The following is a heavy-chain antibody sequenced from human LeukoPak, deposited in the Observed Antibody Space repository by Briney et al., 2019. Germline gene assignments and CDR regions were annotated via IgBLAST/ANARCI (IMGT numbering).Heavy chain of an antibody. CDR2: IYSGGTT. Sequence: GGSLRLSCAASGFTVSSDYMTWVRQAPGKGLEWVSVIYSGGTTYYADSVKGRFTISRDNSKNTLYFQMNSLRVEDTAVYYCARTGEGWYFDLWGRGTLVTVSS. CDR3: ARTGEGWYFDL. CDR1: GFTVSSDY. J-gene: IGHJ2*01. V-gene: IGHV3-53*01.